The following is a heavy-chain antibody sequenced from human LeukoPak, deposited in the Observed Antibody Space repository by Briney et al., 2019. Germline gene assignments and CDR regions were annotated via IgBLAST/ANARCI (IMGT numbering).Heavy chain of an antibody. Sequence: NSGGTNYAQKFQGRVTMTRDTSISTAYMELSRLRSDDTAVYYCARDAAVLRFLENWFDPWGQGTLVTVSS. CDR2: NSGGT. CDR3: ARDAAVLRFLENWFDP. D-gene: IGHD3-3*01. V-gene: IGHV1-2*02. J-gene: IGHJ5*02.